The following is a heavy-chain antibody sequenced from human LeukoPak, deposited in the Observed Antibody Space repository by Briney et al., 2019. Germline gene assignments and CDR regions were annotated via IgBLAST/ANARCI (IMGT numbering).Heavy chain of an antibody. V-gene: IGHV1-2*02. CDR2: INPNSGGT. Sequence: GASVKVSCKASGYTFTGYYMHWVRQAPGQGLEWMGWINPNSGGTNYAQKFQGRVTMTRDTSISTAYMELSRLRSDDTAVYYCARDLEGYSSSSWAFDYWGQGTLVTVSS. D-gene: IGHD6-6*01. CDR1: GYTFTGYY. CDR3: ARDLEGYSSSSWAFDY. J-gene: IGHJ4*02.